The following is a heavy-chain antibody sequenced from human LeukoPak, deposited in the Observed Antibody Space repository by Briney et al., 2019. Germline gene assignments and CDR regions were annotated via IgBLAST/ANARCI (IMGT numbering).Heavy chain of an antibody. V-gene: IGHV3-23*01. CDR1: GFTISSYA. CDR2: MSGSGGSA. Sequence: GGSLRLSCAASGFTISSYAMTWVRQTPGKGLEWVSVMSGSGGSAYYADSVKGRFTISRDNSKNTLYLQMNSLRAEDTAVYYCAKARNLVVVPAIDYWGQGTLVTVSS. D-gene: IGHD2-2*01. J-gene: IGHJ4*02. CDR3: AKARNLVVVPAIDY.